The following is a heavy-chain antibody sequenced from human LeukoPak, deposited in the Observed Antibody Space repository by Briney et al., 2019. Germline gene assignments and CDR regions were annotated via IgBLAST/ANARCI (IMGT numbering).Heavy chain of an antibody. J-gene: IGHJ4*02. CDR2: IYPNGGST. D-gene: IGHD6-19*01. CDR1: GFTFSTYS. Sequence: GGSLRLPCAASGFTFSTYSMTWVRQGPGKGLEWVSSIYPNGGSTFYADSVKGRFTISRDNSKNTLYLQMSSLRTEDTAIYYCTKDVVPDSGWDLDYWGQGTLVTVSS. CDR3: TKDVVPDSGWDLDY. V-gene: IGHV3-23*01.